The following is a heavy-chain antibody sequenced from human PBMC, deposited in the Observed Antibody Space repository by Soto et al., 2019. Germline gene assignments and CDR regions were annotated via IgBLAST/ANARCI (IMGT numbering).Heavy chain of an antibody. CDR3: ASGRWRDSSGWPFDY. Sequence: PSETLSLTCTVSGGSISSYYWSWIRQPPGKGLEWIGYIYYRGSTNYNPSLKSRVTISVDTAKNLFSLKLSSVTAADTAVYYCASGRWRDSSGWPFDYWGQGTLVTVSS. CDR1: GGSISSYY. D-gene: IGHD6-19*01. J-gene: IGHJ4*02. V-gene: IGHV4-59*01. CDR2: IYYRGST.